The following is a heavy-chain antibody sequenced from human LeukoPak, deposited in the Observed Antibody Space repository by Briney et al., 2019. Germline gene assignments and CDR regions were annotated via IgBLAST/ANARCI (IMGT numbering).Heavy chain of an antibody. D-gene: IGHD3-9*01. V-gene: IGHV4-34*01. J-gene: IGHJ4*02. CDR2: INHSGST. CDR1: GGSFSGYY. CDR3: ASNYDILTGLDY. Sequence: SETLSLTCAVYGGSFSGYYWSWIRQPPGKGLEWIGEINHSGSTNYNPSLKSRVTISVDTSENQFSLKLSSVTAADTAVYYCASNYDILTGLDYWGQGTLVTVSS.